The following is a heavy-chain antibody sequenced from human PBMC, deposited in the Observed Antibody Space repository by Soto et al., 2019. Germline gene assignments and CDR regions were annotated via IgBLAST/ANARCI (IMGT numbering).Heavy chain of an antibody. V-gene: IGHV2-5*02. Sequence: QITLKESGPTLVKPTQTLTLTCTFSGFSLSSSGVGVAWIRQPPGKALEWLAIIYWDADKRYSPSLKNRLTISKDSSKNQVVLTVTNMDPVDTATYFCAVHATVAHSDYFDYWGQGTLVTVSS. CDR2: IYWDADK. CDR1: GFSLSSSGVG. CDR3: AVHATVAHSDYFDY. D-gene: IGHD5-12*01. J-gene: IGHJ4*02.